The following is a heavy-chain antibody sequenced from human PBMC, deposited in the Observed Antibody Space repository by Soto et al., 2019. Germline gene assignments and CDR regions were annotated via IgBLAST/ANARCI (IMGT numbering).Heavy chain of an antibody. J-gene: IGHJ6*02. CDR1: XYTFTGYH. CDR2: INPNSGGT. Sequence: AXVKVSCKASXYTFTGYHMXWVXQAPGQGLEWMGWINPNSGGTNYAEKFQGRVTMTRYTSISTVYMELSRLRSDDTAEYYCARVRQYPPDLFYFYGMDVWGQGTTVTVSS. V-gene: IGHV1-2*02. CDR3: ARVRQYPPDLFYFYGMDV. D-gene: IGHD3-3*01.